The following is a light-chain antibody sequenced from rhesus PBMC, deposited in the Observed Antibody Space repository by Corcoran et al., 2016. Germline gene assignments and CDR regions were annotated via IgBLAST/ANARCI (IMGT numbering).Light chain of an antibody. V-gene: IGKV1-22*01. J-gene: IGKJ1*01. CDR3: LQYDSSPRT. Sequence: DIQMTQFPSSLSASVGDTVTITCRASQSISYWLAWYQQKPGKAPKLLIYKASSLQSGVPSRFSGSGSGIVFTLTVSSLQPEDFATYFCLQYDSSPRTFGQGTKVEIK. CDR1: QSISYW. CDR2: KAS.